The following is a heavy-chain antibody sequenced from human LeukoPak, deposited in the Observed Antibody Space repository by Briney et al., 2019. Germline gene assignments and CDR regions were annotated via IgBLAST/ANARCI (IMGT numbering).Heavy chain of an antibody. V-gene: IGHV4-4*07. J-gene: IGHJ4*02. CDR3: ARGRYGSGGYFFDY. D-gene: IGHD3-10*01. CDR2: RFTSGST. CDR1: GGSISSFY. Sequence: PSETLSLTCTVSGGSISSFYWSWIRLPAGKGLEWIGRRFTSGSTNYNPSLKSRVTMSVDTSKNQFSLKLSSVTAADTAVYYCARGRYGSGGYFFDYWGRGTLVTVSS.